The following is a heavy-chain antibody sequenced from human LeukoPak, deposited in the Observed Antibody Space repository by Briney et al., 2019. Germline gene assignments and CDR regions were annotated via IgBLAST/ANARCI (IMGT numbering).Heavy chain of an antibody. CDR2: ISWNSGSI. CDR1: GFTFDDYA. D-gene: IGHD5-12*01. V-gene: IGHV3-9*01. J-gene: IGHJ3*02. CDR3: AKDRRDIVATLDAFDI. Sequence: PGGSLRLSCAASGFTFDDYAMHWVRHAPGKGLEWVSGISWNSGSIGYADSVKGRFTISRDNAKNSLYLQMNSLRAEDTAVYYCAKDRRDIVATLDAFDIWGQGTMVTVSS.